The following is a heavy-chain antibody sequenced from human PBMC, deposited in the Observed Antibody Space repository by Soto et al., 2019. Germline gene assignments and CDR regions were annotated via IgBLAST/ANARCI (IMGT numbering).Heavy chain of an antibody. CDR2: ISAYNGNT. Sequence: ASVKVSCKAPGYTFTSYGISWVRQAPGQGLEWMGWISAYNGNTNYAQKLQGRVTMTTDTSTSTAYMELRSLRSDDTAVYYCARDQYVPQALDYWGQGTLVTVSS. CDR3: ARDQYVPQALDY. CDR1: GYTFTSYG. D-gene: IGHD2-2*01. J-gene: IGHJ4*02. V-gene: IGHV1-18*01.